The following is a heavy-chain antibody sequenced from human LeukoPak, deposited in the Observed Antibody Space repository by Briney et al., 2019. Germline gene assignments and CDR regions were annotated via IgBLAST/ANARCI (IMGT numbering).Heavy chain of an antibody. D-gene: IGHD2-2*02. Sequence: RGESLKISCKGSGYRFNSYWIGWVRQMPGKGLEWMGITYPGDSDTRYSPSFQGQVTISADKSISTAYLQWSSLKASDTAIYYCVRTVGYCSSTSCYRNFDYWGQGTLVTVSS. V-gene: IGHV5-51*01. CDR3: VRTVGYCSSTSCYRNFDY. CDR2: TYPGDSDT. J-gene: IGHJ4*02. CDR1: GYRFNSYW.